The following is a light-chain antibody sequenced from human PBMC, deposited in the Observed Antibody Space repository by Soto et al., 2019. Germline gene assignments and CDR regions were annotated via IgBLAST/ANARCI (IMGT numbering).Light chain of an antibody. CDR3: CSSAGSYSYV. CDR2: DVT. J-gene: IGLJ1*01. Sequence: QSALTQPRSVSGSPGQAVTLSCTGTSSDVGSYHYVSWYQHHPGKAPKLMIYDVTKRPSGVPDRFSGSKSGNTASLTISGFQSEDEADYYCCSSAGSYSYVFGTGTKVTVL. CDR1: SSDVGSYHY. V-gene: IGLV2-11*01.